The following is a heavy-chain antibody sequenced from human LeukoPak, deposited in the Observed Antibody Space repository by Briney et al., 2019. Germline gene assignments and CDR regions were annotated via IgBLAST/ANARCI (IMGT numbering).Heavy chain of an antibody. Sequence: ASVKVSCKASGYTFTGYYMHWVRQAPGQGLEWMGWINPNSGGTNYAQKFQGRVTMTRDTSISTAYMELSRLRSDDTAVYYCARDQKWDYDSSGYYYPFDYWGQGTLVTVSS. CDR1: GYTFTGYY. J-gene: IGHJ4*02. CDR3: ARDQKWDYDSSGYYYPFDY. CDR2: INPNSGGT. D-gene: IGHD3-22*01. V-gene: IGHV1-2*02.